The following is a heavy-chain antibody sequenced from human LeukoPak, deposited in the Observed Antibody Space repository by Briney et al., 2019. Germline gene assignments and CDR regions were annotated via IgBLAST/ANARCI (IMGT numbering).Heavy chain of an antibody. J-gene: IGHJ3*02. CDR2: ISSSSSYI. D-gene: IGHD3/OR15-3a*01. V-gene: IGHV3-21*01. CDR1: GFTFSSYS. Sequence: GGSLRLSCAASGFTFSSYSMNWVRQAPGKGLEWVSSISSSSSYIYYADSVKGRFTISRDNAKNSLYLQMNSLRAEDTAVYYCARADFLGDAFDIWGQGTMVTVSS. CDR3: ARADFLGDAFDI.